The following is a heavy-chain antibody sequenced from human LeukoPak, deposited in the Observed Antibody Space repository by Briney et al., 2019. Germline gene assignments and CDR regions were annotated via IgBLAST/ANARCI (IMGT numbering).Heavy chain of an antibody. CDR3: ARVSYYDDLTGSYNWFDP. J-gene: IGHJ5*02. CDR1: GGSISSSY. D-gene: IGHD3-9*01. V-gene: IGHV4-59*01. CDR2: MYYSGST. Sequence: SETLSLTCTVSGGSISSSYWSWIRQPPGKGLEWIGYMYYSGSTNYNPSLESRVTISVDTSRNQFSLKLSSVTAADTAVYYCARVSYYDDLTGSYNWFDPWGQGTLVTVSS.